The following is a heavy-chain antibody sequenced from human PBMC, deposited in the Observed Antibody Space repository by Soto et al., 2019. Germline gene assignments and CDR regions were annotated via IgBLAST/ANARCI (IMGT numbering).Heavy chain of an antibody. CDR2: ISGSGGST. Sequence: GGSLRLSCAASGFTFSSYAMSWVRQAPGKGLEWVSAISGSGGSTYYADSVKGRFTISRDNSKNTLYLQMNSLRAEDTAVYYCAKKPVRYYDFWSGYLDWGQGTLVTVSS. D-gene: IGHD3-3*01. V-gene: IGHV3-23*01. CDR1: GFTFSSYA. CDR3: AKKPVRYYDFWSGYLD. J-gene: IGHJ4*02.